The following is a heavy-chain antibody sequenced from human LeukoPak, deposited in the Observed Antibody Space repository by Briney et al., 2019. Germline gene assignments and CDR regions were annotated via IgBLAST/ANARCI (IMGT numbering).Heavy chain of an antibody. V-gene: IGHV3-21*01. J-gene: IGHJ4*02. Sequence: GGSLRLSCAASGFTFSSYSMNWVGQAPGKGLEWVSYISSSRNYIFYADSVKGRFTISRDNAKNSLYLQMNSLRAEDTAVYYCARDPYYYDSSGYYGEGFDYWGQGTLVTVSS. CDR2: ISSSRNYI. CDR1: GFTFSSYS. CDR3: ARDPYYYDSSGYYGEGFDY. D-gene: IGHD3-22*01.